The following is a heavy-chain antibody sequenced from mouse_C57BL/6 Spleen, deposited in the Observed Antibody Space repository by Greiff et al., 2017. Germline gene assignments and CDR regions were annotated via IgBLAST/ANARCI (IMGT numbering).Heavy chain of an antibody. V-gene: IGHV1-64*01. CDR1: GYTFTSYW. Sequence: VQLQQPGAELVKPGASVKLSCKASGYTFTSYWMHWVKQRPGQGLEWIGMIHPNSGSTNYNEKFKSKATLTVDKSSSTAYMQLSSLTSEDSAVYYCAREDYYGSFDDWGQGTTLTVSS. CDR2: IHPNSGST. J-gene: IGHJ2*01. CDR3: AREDYYGSFDD. D-gene: IGHD1-1*01.